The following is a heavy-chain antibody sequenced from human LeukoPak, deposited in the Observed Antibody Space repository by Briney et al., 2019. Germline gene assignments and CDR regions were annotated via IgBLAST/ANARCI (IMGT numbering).Heavy chain of an antibody. J-gene: IGHJ4*02. CDR1: GGSISSDH. D-gene: IGHD1-26*01. Sequence: SETLSLTCTVSGGSISSDHWSWVRQPPGKGLEWIGYILTSGSTNYNPSLKSRVSISVDTSKNQFSLKLSSVTAEDTAAYYCARVRVSGSYLYYFDNWGQGTLVTVSS. V-gene: IGHV4-4*09. CDR3: ARVRVSGSYLYYFDN. CDR2: ILTSGST.